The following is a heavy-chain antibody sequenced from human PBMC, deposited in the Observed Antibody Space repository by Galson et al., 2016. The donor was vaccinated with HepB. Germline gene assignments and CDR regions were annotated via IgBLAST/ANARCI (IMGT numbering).Heavy chain of an antibody. CDR1: GGSISVDYY. D-gene: IGHD3-3*01. Sequence: TLSLTCNVSGGSISVDYYWTWIRQHPGKGLEWIGHIYYTGSTPYNPSLKTRVTISVDTSNNRFSLNLPSATAADTAVYYCARVSLRRSPLSGPNYVDSWGQGTLVTVSS. J-gene: IGHJ4*02. CDR3: ARVSLRRSPLSGPNYVDS. CDR2: IYYTGST. V-gene: IGHV4-31*03.